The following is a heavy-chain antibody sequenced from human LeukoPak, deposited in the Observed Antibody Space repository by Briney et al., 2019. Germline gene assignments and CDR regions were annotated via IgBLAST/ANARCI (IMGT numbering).Heavy chain of an antibody. V-gene: IGHV3-21*01. CDR1: GFTFSSYS. J-gene: IGHJ4*02. CDR2: ISSSSSYI. D-gene: IGHD3-22*01. CDR3: AREIKYYYDSSGYLRFDY. Sequence: GGSLRLSCAASGFTFSSYSMNWVRQAPGKGLEWVSSISSSSSYIYYADSVKGRSTISRDNAKNSLCLQMNRLRAEDTAVYYCAREIKYYYDSSGYLRFDYWGQGTLVTVSS.